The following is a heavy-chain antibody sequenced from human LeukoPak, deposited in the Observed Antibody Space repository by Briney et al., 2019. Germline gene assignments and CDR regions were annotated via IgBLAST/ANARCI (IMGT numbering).Heavy chain of an antibody. Sequence: SETLSLTCTVSGGSISSSSYHWGWVRQPPGKGLEWIGSIYYSGSTYYNPSLKSRVTISVDTSKNQFSLKLSSVTAADTAVYYCARRGYSSGWYPFDYWGQGTLVTVSS. D-gene: IGHD6-19*01. CDR3: ARRGYSSGWYPFDY. CDR2: IYYSGST. J-gene: IGHJ4*02. CDR1: GGSISSSSYH. V-gene: IGHV4-39*01.